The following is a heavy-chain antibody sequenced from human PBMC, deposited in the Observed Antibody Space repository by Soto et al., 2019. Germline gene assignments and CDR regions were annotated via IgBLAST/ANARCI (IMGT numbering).Heavy chain of an antibody. D-gene: IGHD6-13*01. CDR2: IRNKANSYTT. J-gene: IGHJ4*02. CDR3: TRSIAD. Sequence: EVQLVESGGGLVQPGGSLRLSCAASGFTFSDHYMDWVRQAPGKGLEWVGRIRNKANSYTTEYAASVKGRFPISRDDSKNSLYLQMNSLKTEYTAVYYCTRSIADWGQGTLVTVS. CDR1: GFTFSDHY. V-gene: IGHV3-72*01.